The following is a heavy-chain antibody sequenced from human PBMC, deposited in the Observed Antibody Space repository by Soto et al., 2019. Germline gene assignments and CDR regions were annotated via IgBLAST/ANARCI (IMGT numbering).Heavy chain of an antibody. Sequence: VKGTCKASGGAIGSSALRWGRQAPGQGLEWMGGIIPIFGTANYAQKFQGRVTITADESTSTADTELSSPRSEDTAVYYCARGAWWPDLAYWGQGTLVTVSS. D-gene: IGHD2-15*01. V-gene: IGHV1-69*13. CDR3: ARGAWWPDLAY. J-gene: IGHJ4*02. CDR1: GGAIGSSA. CDR2: IIPIFGTA.